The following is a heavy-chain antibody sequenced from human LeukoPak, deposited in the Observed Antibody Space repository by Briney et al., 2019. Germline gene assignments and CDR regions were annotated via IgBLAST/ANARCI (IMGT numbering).Heavy chain of an antibody. CDR3: ARGGFGTGSN. J-gene: IGHJ4*02. CDR1: GLTFSNYW. D-gene: IGHD3-16*01. Sequence: GGSLRLSCAASGLTFSNYWMDWVRQAPGKGLEWVANIKQDGSEKNYVDSVKGRFIISRDNAKNSLYLQMNTLRADDTAVYYYARGGFGTGSNWGQGTLVTVSS. CDR2: IKQDGSEK. V-gene: IGHV3-7*03.